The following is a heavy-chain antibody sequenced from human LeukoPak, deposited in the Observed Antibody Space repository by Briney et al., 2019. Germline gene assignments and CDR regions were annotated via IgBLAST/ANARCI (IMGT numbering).Heavy chain of an antibody. CDR1: GYTFTGYY. CDR2: INPNSGGT. J-gene: IGHJ3*02. Sequence: APVKVSCKASGYTFTGYYMHWVRQAPGQGLEWMGWINPNSGGTNYAQKFQGRVTMTRDTSISTAYMELSRLRSDDTAVYYCARTYCSSTSCYASHAFDIWGQGTMVTVSS. D-gene: IGHD2-2*01. V-gene: IGHV1-2*02. CDR3: ARTYCSSTSCYASHAFDI.